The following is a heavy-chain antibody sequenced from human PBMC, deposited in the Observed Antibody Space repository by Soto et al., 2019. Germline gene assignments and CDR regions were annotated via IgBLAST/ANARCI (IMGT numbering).Heavy chain of an antibody. CDR2: IYYSGST. V-gene: IGHV4-31*03. J-gene: IGHJ5*02. CDR3: AGDQLEGSCFDP. Sequence: SETLSLTCTVSGGSISRGGYYWSWIRQHPGKGLEWIGYIYYSGSTYYNPSLKSRVTISVDTSKNQFSLKLSSVTGADPAMYCSAGDQLEGSCFDPLRQRTLVTVSS. D-gene: IGHD3-10*01. CDR1: GGSISRGGYY.